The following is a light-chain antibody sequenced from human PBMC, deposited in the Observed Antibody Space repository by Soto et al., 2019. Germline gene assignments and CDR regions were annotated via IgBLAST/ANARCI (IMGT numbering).Light chain of an antibody. CDR1: SSDVGGYNY. CDR2: EVS. V-gene: IGLV2-8*01. J-gene: IGLJ2*01. Sequence: QSVLTQPPSASGSPGQSVTISCTGTSSDVGGYNYVSWYQHHPGKAPKLMIYEVSRRPAGVPDRFSGSKSANTASLTVSGLQAEDEADYYCSSYAGRNNLVFGGGTKVTVL. CDR3: SSYAGRNNLV.